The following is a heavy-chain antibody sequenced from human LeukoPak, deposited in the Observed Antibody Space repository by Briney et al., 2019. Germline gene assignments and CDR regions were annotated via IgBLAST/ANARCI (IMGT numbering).Heavy chain of an antibody. Sequence: GGSLRLSCAASGFTFSAYGMSWVRQSPRKGLEWVSGVSGADGTTYYADSVKGRFTISRDNSKSTLYLQMNNLRAEDTAVYYCSKKGQADDDGKPDWGQGTLVTVSP. CDR3: SKKGQADDDGKPD. CDR2: VSGADGTT. V-gene: IGHV3-23*01. CDR1: GFTFSAYG. D-gene: IGHD1-1*01. J-gene: IGHJ4*02.